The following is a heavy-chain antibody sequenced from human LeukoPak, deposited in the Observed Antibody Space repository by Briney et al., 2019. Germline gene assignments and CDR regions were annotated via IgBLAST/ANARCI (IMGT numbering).Heavy chain of an antibody. Sequence: ASVKVSCKASGGTFSSYAISWVRQAPGQGLEWMGRIIPIFGIANYAQKFQGRVTITADKSTSTAYMELSSLRSEDTAVYYCARDVSVAGTEDYWYFDCGGRGTLVTVS. D-gene: IGHD6-19*01. V-gene: IGHV1-69*04. CDR2: IIPIFGIA. CDR1: GGTFSSYA. J-gene: IGHJ2*01. CDR3: ARDVSVAGTEDYWYFDC.